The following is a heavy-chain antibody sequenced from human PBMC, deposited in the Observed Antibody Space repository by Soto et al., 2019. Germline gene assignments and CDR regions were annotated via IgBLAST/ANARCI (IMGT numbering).Heavy chain of an antibody. CDR1: GASITYGGYS. V-gene: IGHV4-30-2*01. D-gene: IGHD1-26*01. Sequence: SETLSLTCTVSGASITYGGYSWSWIRQTPGKGLEWIGYINHLETTFYNPSFESRLTLSIDRAKNQFSLKLHSMSAADRAVYFCARVGGSDSFDYWGQGILVTVSS. J-gene: IGHJ4*02. CDR2: INHLETT. CDR3: ARVGGSDSFDY.